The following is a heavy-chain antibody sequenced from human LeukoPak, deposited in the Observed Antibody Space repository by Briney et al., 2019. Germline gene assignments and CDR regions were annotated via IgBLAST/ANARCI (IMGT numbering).Heavy chain of an antibody. V-gene: IGHV3-11*06. J-gene: IGHJ4*02. CDR1: GSTFSDYY. CDR3: ARVGEMATIGYYFDY. Sequence: GGSLRLSCAASGSTFSDYYMSWIRQAPGKGLEWVSYISSSSSYTNYADSVKGRFTISRDNAKNSLYLQMNSLRAEDTAVYYCARVGEMATIGYYFDYWGQGTLVTVSS. D-gene: IGHD5-24*01. CDR2: ISSSSSYT.